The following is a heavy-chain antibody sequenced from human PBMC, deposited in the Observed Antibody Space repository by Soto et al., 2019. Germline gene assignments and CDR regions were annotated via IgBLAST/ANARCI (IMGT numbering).Heavy chain of an antibody. CDR2: ILHSGST. CDR3: ARSGTGTVSLFYYYGLDV. J-gene: IGHJ6*02. Sequence: SETLSLTCTVSGVSFSNYFWSWIRQPPGKGLEWIGYILHSGSTIYNPSLKSRVTISVDTSKNQFSLRLRSVTAADTAVYYCARSGTGTVSLFYYYGLDVWGQGTTVTV. D-gene: IGHD1-7*01. CDR1: GVSFSNYF. V-gene: IGHV4-59*01.